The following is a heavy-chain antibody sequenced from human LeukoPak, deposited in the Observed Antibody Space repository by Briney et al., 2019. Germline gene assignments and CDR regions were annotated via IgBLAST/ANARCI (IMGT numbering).Heavy chain of an antibody. CDR2: ISHDGSDK. J-gene: IGHJ4*02. D-gene: IGHD7-27*01. CDR1: GFTFSKFA. CDR3: ARLETGGSAQAGGDY. V-gene: IGHV3-30-3*01. Sequence: GGSLRLSCGASGFTFSKFAMHCVRQAPGKGLEWVAVISHDGSDKYYADSVKGRFTISRDNSKITLYLQINSLRAEDTAVYYCARLETGGSAQAGGDYWGQGTLVTVSS.